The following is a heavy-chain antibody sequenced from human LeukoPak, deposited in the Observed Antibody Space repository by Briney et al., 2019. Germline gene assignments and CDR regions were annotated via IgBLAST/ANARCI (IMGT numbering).Heavy chain of an antibody. D-gene: IGHD3-9*01. CDR3: ATYHDISSGYTFDS. V-gene: IGHV4-4*02. Sequence: SGTLSLTCAVSGGSINNNKWWNWVRQPPGKGLEWIGEIHPSGSTRYNSSLKSRLSISIDKSNDQVSLKLSSVTAADTAVYYCATYHDISSGYTFDSWGQGTLVTVSS. CDR2: IHPSGST. CDR1: GGSINNNKW. J-gene: IGHJ4*02.